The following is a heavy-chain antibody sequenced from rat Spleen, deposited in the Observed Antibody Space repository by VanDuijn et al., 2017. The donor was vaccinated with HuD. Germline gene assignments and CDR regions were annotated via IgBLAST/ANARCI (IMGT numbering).Heavy chain of an antibody. CDR1: GFTFNNFY. V-gene: IGHV5-7*01. Sequence: EVQLVESGGGLVQPGRSQKLSCVASGFTFNNFYMAWVRQAPEKGLEWVAIISSSGTRTYYPDSVKGRFTISRDNAKSSLYLQMTRLKSEDTATYYCARATPEWNFDFWGPGTMVTVSS. CDR3: ARATPEWNFDF. J-gene: IGHJ1*01. CDR2: ISSSGTRT.